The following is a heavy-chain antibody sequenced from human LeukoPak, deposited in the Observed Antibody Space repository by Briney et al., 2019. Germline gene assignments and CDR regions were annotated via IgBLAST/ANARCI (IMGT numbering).Heavy chain of an antibody. V-gene: IGHV3-9*01. J-gene: IGHJ4*02. CDR2: ISWNSGSI. CDR1: GFTFSSYE. Sequence: GGSLRLSCAASGFTFSSYEMNWVRQAPGKGLEWVSGISWNSGSIGYADSVKGRFTISRDNAKNSLYLQMNSLRAEDTALYYCAKETKTLYYFDYWGQGTLVTVSS. D-gene: IGHD1-7*01. CDR3: AKETKTLYYFDY.